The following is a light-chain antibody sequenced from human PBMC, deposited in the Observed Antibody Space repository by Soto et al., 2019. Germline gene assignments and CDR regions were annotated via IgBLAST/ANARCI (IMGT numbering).Light chain of an antibody. Sequence: QSALTQPASVSGSPGQSTTISCTGSSGDVGSYNYVSWYQHLPGEAPKLIIYDVSYRPSGVSNRFSGYKSGNTASLTISGLQAEDEADYFCSSYTSSKTHVVGTGTKLTVL. CDR1: SGDVGSYNY. CDR2: DVS. V-gene: IGLV2-14*03. CDR3: SSYTSSKTHV. J-gene: IGLJ1*01.